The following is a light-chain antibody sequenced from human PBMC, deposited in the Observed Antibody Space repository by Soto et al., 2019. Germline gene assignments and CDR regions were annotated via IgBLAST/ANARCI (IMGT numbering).Light chain of an antibody. CDR3: ETWDSNTRV. V-gene: IGLV4-60*02. Sequence: QSVLTQSSSASASMGSSVKLTCTLRRGHSSYIIAWHQQQPGKAPRYLMKLEGSGSYNKGSGVPDRFSGSSSGADRYLTISNLQFEDEADYYCETWDSNTRVFGAGTKVTVL. CDR1: RGHSSYI. J-gene: IGLJ2*01. CDR2: LEGSGSY.